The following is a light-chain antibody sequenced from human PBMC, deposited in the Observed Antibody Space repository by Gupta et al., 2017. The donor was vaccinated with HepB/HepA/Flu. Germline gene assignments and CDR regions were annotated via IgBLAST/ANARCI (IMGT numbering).Light chain of an antibody. CDR3: QHYNCAPYT. CDR1: QSISSS. J-gene: IGKJ2*01. V-gene: IGKV1-5*03. Sequence: DIQMTQSPSTLSASVGDRVTITCLASQSISSSLAWYQQKPGKAPKVLIYKASSLESGVPSRYSGSDSRKVFTLTINSLQPDDFATYYYQHYNCAPYTFGQGTKLEIK. CDR2: KAS.